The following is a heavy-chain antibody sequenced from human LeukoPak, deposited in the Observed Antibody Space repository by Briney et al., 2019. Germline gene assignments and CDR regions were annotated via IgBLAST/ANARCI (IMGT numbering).Heavy chain of an antibody. D-gene: IGHD3-3*01. Sequence: PSETLSLTCTVSGGSISSGGYYWSWIRQHPGKGLEWIGYIYYSGSTYYNPSLKSRVTISVDTSKNQFSLKLSSVTAADTAVYYCARSHVLRFLEWVQNQHAFDIWGQGTMVTVSS. CDR2: IYYSGST. CDR3: ARSHVLRFLEWVQNQHAFDI. CDR1: GGSISSGGYY. V-gene: IGHV4-31*03. J-gene: IGHJ3*02.